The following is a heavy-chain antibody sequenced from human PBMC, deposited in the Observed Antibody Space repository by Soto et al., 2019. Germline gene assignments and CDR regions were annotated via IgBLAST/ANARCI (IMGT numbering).Heavy chain of an antibody. CDR2: IYYSGST. J-gene: IGHJ4*02. D-gene: IGHD6-13*01. CDR1: GGSISSYY. Sequence: SETLSLTCTVSGGSISSYYWSWIRQPPGKGLEWIGYIYYSGSTNYNPSLKSRVTISVDTSKNQFSLKLSSVTAADTAVYYCASSKHGIAAAGTDYWGQGTLVTVSS. CDR3: ASSKHGIAAAGTDY. V-gene: IGHV4-59*01.